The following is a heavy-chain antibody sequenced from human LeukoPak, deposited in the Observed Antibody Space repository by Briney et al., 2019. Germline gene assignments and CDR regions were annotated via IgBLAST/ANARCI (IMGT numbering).Heavy chain of an antibody. D-gene: IGHD3-9*01. CDR2: IYYSGST. J-gene: IGHJ4*02. Sequence: PSETLSLTCTVSGGSISSSSYYWGWIRQPPGKGLEWIGSIYYSGSTYYNPSLKSRVTISVDTSKNQFSLKLSSVTAADTAVYFCFRQKPAYDILTGLYYFDYWGQGTLVTVSS. V-gene: IGHV4-39*01. CDR3: FRQKPAYDILTGLYYFDY. CDR1: GGSISSSSYY.